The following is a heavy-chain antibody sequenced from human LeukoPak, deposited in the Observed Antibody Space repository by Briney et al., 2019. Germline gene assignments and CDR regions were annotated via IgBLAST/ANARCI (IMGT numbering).Heavy chain of an antibody. Sequence: PSETLSLTCAVYGGSFSGYYWSWIRQPPGKGLERIGEINHSGSTNYNPSLKSRVTISVDTSKNQFSLKLSSVTAADTAVYYCARTPSGGSFYYFDYWGQGTLVTVSS. CDR1: GGSFSGYY. CDR3: ARTPSGGSFYYFDY. CDR2: INHSGST. D-gene: IGHD1-26*01. J-gene: IGHJ4*02. V-gene: IGHV4-34*01.